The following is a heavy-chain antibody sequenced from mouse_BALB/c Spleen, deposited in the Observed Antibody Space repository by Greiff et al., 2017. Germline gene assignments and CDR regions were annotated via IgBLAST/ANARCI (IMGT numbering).Heavy chain of an antibody. CDR2: INPSTGYT. V-gene: IGHV1-7*01. J-gene: IGHJ1*01. Sequence: VQLQQSGAELAKPGASVKMSCKASGYTFTSYWMHWVKQRPGPGLEWIGYINPSTGYTEYNQKFKDKATLTADKSSSTAYMQLSSLTSEDSAVYYCARKITGWYFDVWGAGTTVTVSS. D-gene: IGHD2-4*01. CDR3: ARKITGWYFDV. CDR1: GYTFTSYW.